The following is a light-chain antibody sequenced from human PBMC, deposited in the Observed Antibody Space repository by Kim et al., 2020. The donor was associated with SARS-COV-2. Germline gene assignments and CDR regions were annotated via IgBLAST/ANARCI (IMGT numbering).Light chain of an antibody. Sequence: SPCESGTASRNARQSFGSNLARYQQKPGQAPRLLFYGTSIRATGVPARFSGSGSGTEFTLTISSLQSEDFAVYYCQQYNNWPLPCTFGQGTKLEI. V-gene: IGKV3-15*01. CDR3: QQYNNWPLPCT. CDR1: QSFGSN. CDR2: GTS. J-gene: IGKJ2*02.